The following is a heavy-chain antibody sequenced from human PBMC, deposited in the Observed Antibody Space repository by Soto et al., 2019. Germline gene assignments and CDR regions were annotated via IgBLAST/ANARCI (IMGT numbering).Heavy chain of an antibody. Sequence: ASGPTLVNPTQTLTLTCPFSGFSLSTSGVGVGWIRQPPGKALEWLALIYWNDDKRYSPSLKSRLTITKDTSKNQVVLTMTNMDPVDTATYYCAHVSPLYYDFWSGYYTFSLFDYWGQGTLVTVS. CDR1: GFSLSTSGVG. J-gene: IGHJ4*02. CDR2: IYWNDDK. D-gene: IGHD3-3*01. V-gene: IGHV2-5*01. CDR3: AHVSPLYYDFWSGYYTFSLFDY.